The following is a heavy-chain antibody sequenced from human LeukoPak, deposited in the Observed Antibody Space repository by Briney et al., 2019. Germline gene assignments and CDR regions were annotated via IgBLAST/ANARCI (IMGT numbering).Heavy chain of an antibody. V-gene: IGHV1-58*01. D-gene: IGHD3-9*01. J-gene: IGHJ4*02. CDR3: AAENDILTGYFGASN. Sequence: AASVKVSCKASGFTFTSSAVQWVRQARGQRLEWIGWIVVGSGNTNYAQKFQERVTITRDMSTSTAYMELSSLRSEDTAVYYCAAENDILTGYFGASNWGQGTLVTVSS. CDR2: IVVGSGNT. CDR1: GFTFTSSA.